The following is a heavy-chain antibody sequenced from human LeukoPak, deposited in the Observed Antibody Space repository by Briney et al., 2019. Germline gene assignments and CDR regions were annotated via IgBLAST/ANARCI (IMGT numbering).Heavy chain of an antibody. CDR3: AKNKGLYSSGWYVGY. J-gene: IGHJ4*02. Sequence: TGGSLRLSCAASGFTFSSYAMSWVRQAPGKGLEWVSAISGGGGSTYYADSVKGRFTISRDNSKNTLYLQMNSLRAEDTAVYYCAKNKGLYSSGWYVGYWGQGTLVTVSS. D-gene: IGHD6-19*01. V-gene: IGHV3-23*01. CDR1: GFTFSSYA. CDR2: ISGGGGST.